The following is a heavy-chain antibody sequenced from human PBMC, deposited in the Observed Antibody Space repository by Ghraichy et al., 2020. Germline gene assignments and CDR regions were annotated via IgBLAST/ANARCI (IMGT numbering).Heavy chain of an antibody. V-gene: IGHV3-11*06. CDR2: ISSSSSYT. D-gene: IGHD5-18*01. J-gene: IGHJ4*02. Sequence: GESLNISCAASGFTFSDYYMSWIRQAPGKGLEWVSYISSSSSYTNYADSVKGRFTISRDNAKNSLYLQMNRLRAEDTAVYYCAREGDDTATYDYWGQGPLVTVSS. CDR1: GFTFSDYY. CDR3: AREGDDTATYDY.